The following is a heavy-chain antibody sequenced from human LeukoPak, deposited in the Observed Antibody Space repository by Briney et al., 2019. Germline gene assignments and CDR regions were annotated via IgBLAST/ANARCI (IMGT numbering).Heavy chain of an antibody. CDR3: ARAGEGSYYYFDY. CDR1: GFTFDDYA. CDR2: INWSSGTV. D-gene: IGHD3-10*01. V-gene: IGHV3-9*03. Sequence: GGSLRLSCAASGFTFDDYAMHWVRQAPEKGLEWVSTINWSSGTVGYADSVKGRFTISRDNAKNSLYLQMNSLSAEDMALYYCARAGEGSYYYFDYWGQGTLVTVSS. J-gene: IGHJ4*02.